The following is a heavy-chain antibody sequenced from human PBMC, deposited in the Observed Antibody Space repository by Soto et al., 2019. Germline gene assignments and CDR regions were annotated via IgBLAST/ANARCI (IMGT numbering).Heavy chain of an antibody. D-gene: IGHD3-3*02. V-gene: IGHV3-23*01. CDR1: GFIFSSYV. CDR3: AKESHFSMALDY. Sequence: GGSLRLSCAASGFIFSSYVMNWVRQAPGKGLEWVSAISGSSDSTFYADSMKGRFTISRDNSKNTLYLQMNSLRAEDTAVYYCAKESHFSMALDYWGQGTLVTVSS. J-gene: IGHJ4*02. CDR2: ISGSSDST.